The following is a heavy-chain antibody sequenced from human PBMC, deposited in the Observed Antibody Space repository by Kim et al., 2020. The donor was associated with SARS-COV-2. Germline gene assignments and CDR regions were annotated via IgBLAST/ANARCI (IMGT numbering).Heavy chain of an antibody. CDR3: ATSTPMIVGDWWFDP. CDR1: GYTLPELS. D-gene: IGHD3-22*01. J-gene: IGHJ5*02. Sequence: ASVKVSCKVSGYTLPELSMHWVRQAPGKGLEWMGGFDPEDAKTIYAQKFQGRVTMTEDTSTDTAYMELSSLTSDDTAVYYCATSTPMIVGDWWFDPWGQGTLVTVSS. V-gene: IGHV1-24*01. CDR2: FDPEDAKT.